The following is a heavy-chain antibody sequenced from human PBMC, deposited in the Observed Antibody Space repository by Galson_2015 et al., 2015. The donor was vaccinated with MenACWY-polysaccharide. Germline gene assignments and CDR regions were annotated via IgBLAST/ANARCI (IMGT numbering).Heavy chain of an antibody. CDR2: IRNDGSDK. CDR3: AKEDGASGQSPFDY. V-gene: IGHV3-30*02. CDR1: GFTFSTYG. Sequence: SLRLSCAASGFTFSTYGMHWVRQTPDKGLEWVAFIRNDGSDKYYADSVKGRFTISRDNSKNTLSLQMNSLRPEDTAVYYSAKEDGASGQSPFDYWGQGALVTVSS. J-gene: IGHJ4*02. D-gene: IGHD2-15*01.